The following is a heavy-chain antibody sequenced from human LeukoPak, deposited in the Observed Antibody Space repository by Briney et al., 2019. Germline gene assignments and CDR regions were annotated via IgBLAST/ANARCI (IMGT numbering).Heavy chain of an antibody. CDR2: IRYDGSNK. Sequence: GGSLRLSCAASGFTFSSYGMHWVRQAPGKGLEWVAFIRYDGSNKYYADSVKGRFTISRDNSKNTLFLQMNSLRAEDTAVYYCAKRRGLELLYYYYMDVWGKGTTVTVSS. CDR1: GFTFSSYG. J-gene: IGHJ6*03. V-gene: IGHV3-30*02. D-gene: IGHD1-7*01. CDR3: AKRRGLELLYYYYMDV.